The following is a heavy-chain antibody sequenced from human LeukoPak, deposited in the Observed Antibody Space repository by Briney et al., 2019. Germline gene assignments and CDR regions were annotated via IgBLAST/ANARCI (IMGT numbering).Heavy chain of an antibody. V-gene: IGHV3-7*03. CDR2: MKQDGSEK. CDR3: ARELWSGTNWFDP. J-gene: IGHJ5*02. Sequence: GGSLRLSCAASGFTSSSYWMSWVRQAPGKGLEWVANMKQDGSEKYYVDSVKGRFTISRDNAKNSLYLQMNSLRAEGTAVYYCARELWSGTNWFDPWGQGTLVTVSS. D-gene: IGHD3-3*01. CDR1: GFTSSSYW.